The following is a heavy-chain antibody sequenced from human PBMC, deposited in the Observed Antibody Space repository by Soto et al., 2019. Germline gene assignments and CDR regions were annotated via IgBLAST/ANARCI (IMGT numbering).Heavy chain of an antibody. Sequence: ASVKVSCKASGGTFNSYTISWVRQAPGQGLEWMGRIIPILGIANYAQKFQGRVTITADKSTSTAYMELSSLRSEDTAVYYCAREIAASYYYYYMDVWGKGTTVTVSS. V-gene: IGHV1-69*04. J-gene: IGHJ6*03. CDR3: AREIAASYYYYYMDV. CDR1: GGTFNSYT. D-gene: IGHD6-13*01. CDR2: IIPILGIA.